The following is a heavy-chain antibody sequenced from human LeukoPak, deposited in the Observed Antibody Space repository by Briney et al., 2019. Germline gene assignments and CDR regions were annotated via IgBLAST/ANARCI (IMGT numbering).Heavy chain of an antibody. V-gene: IGHV3-30*04. J-gene: IGHJ4*02. CDR3: ARERWYNSGWSGGNSFDY. CDR1: GFTFSDYV. Sequence: PGGSLRLSCAASGFTFSDYVLHWVRQAPGKGLEWVALMSYDGTDKYYADSVKGRFTISRDNSQNTLYVQMNSLRVEDTAVYYCARERWYNSGWSGGNSFDYWGQGPLVIVSP. CDR2: MSYDGTDK. D-gene: IGHD6-19*01.